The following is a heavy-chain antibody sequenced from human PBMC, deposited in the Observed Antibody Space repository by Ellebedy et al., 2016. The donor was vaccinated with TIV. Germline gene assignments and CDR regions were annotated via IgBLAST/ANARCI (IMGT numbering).Heavy chain of an antibody. J-gene: IGHJ6*02. CDR3: ARDLGYGMDV. Sequence: GESLKIPCAASRFIFKSYSFNRVRQAPGKGLEWVSPIRSSSTYIYYGESVKGRITIPRDNAENSLYLQMNSLKAEDTAVYYCARDLGYGMDVWGQGTTVTVSS. CDR1: RFIFKSYS. D-gene: IGHD3-16*01. CDR2: IRSSSTYI. V-gene: IGHV3-21*01.